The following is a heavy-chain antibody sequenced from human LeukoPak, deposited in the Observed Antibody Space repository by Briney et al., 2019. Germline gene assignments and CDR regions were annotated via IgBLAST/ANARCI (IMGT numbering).Heavy chain of an antibody. D-gene: IGHD3-3*01. Sequence: GGSLRLSCVASGFTFSTFAMIWVRQPPGKGLEWVSSIFPSGGEIHYADSVKGRFSISRDNAKNSLCLQMNSLRAEDTAVYYCARERGYDSWSGSRVLFDHWGQGTLVTVSS. CDR3: ARERGYDSWSGSRVLFDH. CDR1: GFTFSTFA. J-gene: IGHJ4*02. CDR2: IFPSGGEI. V-gene: IGHV3-21*01.